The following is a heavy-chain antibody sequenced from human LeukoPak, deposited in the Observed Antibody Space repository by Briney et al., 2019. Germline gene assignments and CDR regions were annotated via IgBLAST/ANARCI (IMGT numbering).Heavy chain of an antibody. Sequence: ASVKVSCKASGYTFTSYGISWVRQAPGQGLEWMGWISAYNGNTNYAQKLQGRVTMTTDTSTSTAYMELRSLRSDDTAVYYCARGTYYDFWSGYYKGMNYFDYWGQGTLVTVSS. CDR3: ARGTYYDFWSGYYKGMNYFDY. V-gene: IGHV1-18*01. CDR2: ISAYNGNT. J-gene: IGHJ4*02. D-gene: IGHD3-3*01. CDR1: GYTFTSYG.